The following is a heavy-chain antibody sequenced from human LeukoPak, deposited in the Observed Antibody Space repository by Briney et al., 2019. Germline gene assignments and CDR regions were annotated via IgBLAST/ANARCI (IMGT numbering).Heavy chain of an antibody. D-gene: IGHD3-9*01. CDR1: GGSISSGGYY. J-gene: IGHJ5*02. V-gene: IGHV4-31*03. CDR2: IYYSGSA. Sequence: SETLSLTCTVSGGSISSGGYYWSWIRQHPGKGLEWIGYIYYSGSAHYNPSLKSRVTISVDTSKNQFSLKLSSVTAADTAVYYCARDMTDWWFDPWGQGTLVTVSS. CDR3: ARDMTDWWFDP.